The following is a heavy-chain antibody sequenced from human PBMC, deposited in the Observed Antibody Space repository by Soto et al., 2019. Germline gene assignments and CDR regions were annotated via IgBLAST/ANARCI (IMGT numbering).Heavy chain of an antibody. CDR1: GFPFSRYW. J-gene: IGHJ4*02. CDR2: INTDGIST. V-gene: IGHV3-74*01. Sequence: GGSQRLSCAASGFPFSRYWIPWVRQAPWKGLVWLSRINTDGISTSYADSVKGRFTVSRDNAKDMVYLQMNSLRAEDTAVYYCARILGASWGQGTLVTFSS. D-gene: IGHD2-15*01. CDR3: ARILGAS.